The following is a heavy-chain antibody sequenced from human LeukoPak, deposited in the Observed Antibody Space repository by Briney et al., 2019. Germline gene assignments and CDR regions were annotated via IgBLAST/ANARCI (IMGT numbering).Heavy chain of an antibody. D-gene: IGHD2/OR15-2a*01. CDR1: GFTFSSDE. Sequence: GGSLRLSCAASGFTFSSDEMNWVREATGKGLEWVSYISSSGRTIYYADSVKGRFTVSRDNAKNSLYLQMNSLRAEDTAVYYCARGLLLDWGQGTLVTVSS. CDR3: ARGLLLD. J-gene: IGHJ4*02. V-gene: IGHV3-48*03. CDR2: ISSSGRTI.